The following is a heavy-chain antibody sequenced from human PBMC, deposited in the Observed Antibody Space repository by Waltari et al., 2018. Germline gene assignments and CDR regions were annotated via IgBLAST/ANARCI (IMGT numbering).Heavy chain of an antibody. J-gene: IGHJ3*02. Sequence: QVQLVESGGGLVKPGGSLRLSCAASGFTFSDYYMSWIRQAPGKGLEWVSYISSSGSTRYYADSVKGRVTSARDNAKNSLYLQRNSLRAEDTAVYYCARLYAGSGRAFDIWGQGTMVTVSS. D-gene: IGHD3-10*01. CDR1: GFTFSDYY. V-gene: IGHV3-11*01. CDR3: ARLYAGSGRAFDI. CDR2: ISSSGSTR.